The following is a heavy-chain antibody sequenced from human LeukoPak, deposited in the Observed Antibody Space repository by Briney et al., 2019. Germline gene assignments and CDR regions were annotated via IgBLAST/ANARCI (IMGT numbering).Heavy chain of an antibody. D-gene: IGHD1-26*01. CDR3: ARDSLVGSTTPVFDY. V-gene: IGHV3-21*04. Sequence: GGSLRLSCAASRFTFSTYSMNWGRQAPGKGLEGVSSIDSTSTYIYYADSVKGRFTISRDNAKNSLYLQMDSLRAEATAVYYCARDSLVGSTTPVFDYWGQGTLVTVSS. J-gene: IGHJ4*02. CDR1: RFTFSTYS. CDR2: IDSTSTYI.